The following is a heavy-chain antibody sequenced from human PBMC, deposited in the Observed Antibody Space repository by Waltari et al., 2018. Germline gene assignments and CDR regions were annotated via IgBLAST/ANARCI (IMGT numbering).Heavy chain of an antibody. CDR3: ARGLSIAAALYYYYYIDV. Sequence: QVQLQQWGAGLLKPSETLSLTCAVYGGSFSGYYWSWIRQPPGKGLEWIGEINHSGSTNSNPSLKSLVTISVDTSKNQFSLKLSSVTAADTAVYYCARGLSIAAALYYYYYIDVWGKGTTVTVSS. CDR2: INHSGST. CDR1: GGSFSGYY. J-gene: IGHJ6*03. V-gene: IGHV4-34*01. D-gene: IGHD6-13*01.